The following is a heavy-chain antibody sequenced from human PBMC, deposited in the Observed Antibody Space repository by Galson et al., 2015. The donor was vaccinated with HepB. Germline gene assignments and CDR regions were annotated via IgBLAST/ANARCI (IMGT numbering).Heavy chain of an antibody. V-gene: IGHV1-69*13. CDR3: ARPLYGDYEDAFDI. CDR2: ITPIFNRA. J-gene: IGHJ3*02. Sequence: SVKVSCKASGGTFNTYSINWVRQAPGQGLQWVGGITPIFNRANYAQKFQGRVTITADESTSTAYMELSSLRSEDTAVYYCARPLYGDYEDAFDIWGQGTMVTVSS. D-gene: IGHD4-17*01. CDR1: GGTFNTYS.